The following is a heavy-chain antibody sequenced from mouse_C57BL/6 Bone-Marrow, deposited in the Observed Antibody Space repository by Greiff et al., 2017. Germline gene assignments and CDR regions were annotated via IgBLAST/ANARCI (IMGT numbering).Heavy chain of an antibody. CDR2: ILPGSGST. J-gene: IGHJ2*01. Sequence: VKLMESGAELMKPGASVKLSCKATGYTFTGYWIEWVKQRPGHGLEWIGEILPGSGSTNYNAKFKGKATFTADTSSNTAYMQLSSLTTEDSAIYYCAREGGSSFYFDYWGQGTTLTVSS. D-gene: IGHD1-1*01. CDR1: GYTFTGYW. CDR3: AREGGSSFYFDY. V-gene: IGHV1-9*01.